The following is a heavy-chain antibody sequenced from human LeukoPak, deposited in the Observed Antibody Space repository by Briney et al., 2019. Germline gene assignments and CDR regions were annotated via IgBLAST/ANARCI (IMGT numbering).Heavy chain of an antibody. D-gene: IGHD5-24*01. Sequence: PGGSLRLSCAASGFTFSSYAMHWVRQAPGKGLEYVSAISSNGGSTYYANSVKGRFTISRDNSKNTLYLQMGSPRAEDMAVYYCAREGEMATIRGPLYYFDYWGQGTLVTVSS. CDR2: ISSNGGST. CDR3: AREGEMATIRGPLYYFDY. CDR1: GFTFSSYA. V-gene: IGHV3-64*01. J-gene: IGHJ4*02.